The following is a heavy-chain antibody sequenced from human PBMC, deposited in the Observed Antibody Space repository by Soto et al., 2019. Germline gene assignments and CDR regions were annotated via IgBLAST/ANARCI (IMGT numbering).Heavy chain of an antibody. V-gene: IGHV3-23*01. CDR3: ASLRNSGRYYYYGMDV. D-gene: IGHD1-26*01. Sequence: GGSLRLSCAASGFTFSSYAMSWVRQAPGKGLEWVSAISGSGGSTYYADSVKGRFTISRDNSKNTLYLQMNSLRAEDTAVYYCASLRNSGRYYYYGMDVWGQGTTVTVSS. CDR2: ISGSGGST. J-gene: IGHJ6*02. CDR1: GFTFSSYA.